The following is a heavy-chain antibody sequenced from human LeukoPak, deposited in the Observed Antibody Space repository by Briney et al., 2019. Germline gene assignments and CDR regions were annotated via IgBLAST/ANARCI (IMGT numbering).Heavy chain of an antibody. J-gene: IGHJ4*02. CDR1: GFTFSSYA. CDR2: ISGSGGST. Sequence: GGSLRLSCAASGFTFSSYAMSWVRQAPGKGLEWVSAISGSGGSTYYADSVKGRFTISRDNSKNTLYLQMNSLRAEDTAVYYCHHITMVRGDLFDYWGQGTLVTVSS. D-gene: IGHD3-10*01. V-gene: IGHV3-23*01. CDR3: HHITMVRGDLFDY.